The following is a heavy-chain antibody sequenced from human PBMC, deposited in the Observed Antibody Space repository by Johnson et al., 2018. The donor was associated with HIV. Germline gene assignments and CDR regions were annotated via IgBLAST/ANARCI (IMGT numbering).Heavy chain of an antibody. CDR2: ISYDGSRS. CDR1: GLTFSSYG. J-gene: IGHJ3*02. D-gene: IGHD3-10*01. CDR3: ARGNMVRGGTHAFDI. Sequence: QVQLVESGGGVAQPGRSLRLSCAASGLTFSSYGIHWVRQAPGKGLEWVAAISYDGSRSDYGASVKGRFTISRDNSKNILYLQMNSLRVEDTAVYYCARGNMVRGGTHAFDIWGQGTMVTVSS. V-gene: IGHV3-30*03.